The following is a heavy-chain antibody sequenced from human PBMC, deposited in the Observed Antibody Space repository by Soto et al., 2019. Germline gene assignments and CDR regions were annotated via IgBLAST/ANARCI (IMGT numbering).Heavy chain of an antibody. J-gene: IGHJ6*02. Sequence: GGSLRLSCAASGFTVSSNYMSWVRQAPGKGLEWVSVIYSGGSTYYADSVKGRFTISRDNSKNTLYLQMNSLRADDTAIYYCARVSSDHLVAYYYGLDVWSHGTTVTVSS. CDR3: ARVSSDHLVAYYYGLDV. CDR1: GFTVSSNY. V-gene: IGHV3-53*01. D-gene: IGHD6-6*01. CDR2: IYSGGST.